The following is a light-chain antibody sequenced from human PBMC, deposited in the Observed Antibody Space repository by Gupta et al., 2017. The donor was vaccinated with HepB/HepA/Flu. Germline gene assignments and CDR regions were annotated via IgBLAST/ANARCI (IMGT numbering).Light chain of an antibody. CDR2: SDH. CDR3: ASWDDTLNAWV. V-gene: IGLV1-44*01. Sequence: QSVPTQPPSMSGPPGQRVPISCSGGRSNIGSNSVSWYQQLPGTAPKLLIYSDHQRPSGVPDQFSASKSGTSASLAISGLQSEDEADYYCASWDDTLNAWVFGGGTKLTVL. CDR1: RSNIGSNS. J-gene: IGLJ3*02.